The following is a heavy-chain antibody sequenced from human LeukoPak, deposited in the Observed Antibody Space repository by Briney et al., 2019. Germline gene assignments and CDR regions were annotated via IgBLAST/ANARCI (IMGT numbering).Heavy chain of an antibody. CDR1: GFTFSSYD. CDR3: AKDQYDYVRGEFDY. D-gene: IGHD3-16*01. CDR2: ISYDGNDK. J-gene: IGHJ4*02. V-gene: IGHV3-30*18. Sequence: GGSLRLSCAASGFTFSSYDMHWVRQAPGKGLEWVAVISYDGNDKHYADSVKGRFTISRDNSKNTLYLQMNSLRVEDTAVYYCAKDQYDYVRGEFDYWGQGTLVTVSS.